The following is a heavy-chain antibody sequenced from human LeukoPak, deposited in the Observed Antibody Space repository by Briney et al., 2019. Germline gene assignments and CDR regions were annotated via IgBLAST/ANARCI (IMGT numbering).Heavy chain of an antibody. D-gene: IGHD6-19*01. Sequence: GGSLRLSCAASGFTFSRYDMHWVRQITGKGLEWLSNSGTVGDTYYPDSVTGRFTTSRENAKNSVYLQMDSLRVGDTAVYYCARTKPWPNNDVFDMWGQGTLVIVSS. CDR2: SGTVGDT. CDR1: GFTFSRYD. J-gene: IGHJ3*02. V-gene: IGHV3-13*01. CDR3: ARTKPWPNNDVFDM.